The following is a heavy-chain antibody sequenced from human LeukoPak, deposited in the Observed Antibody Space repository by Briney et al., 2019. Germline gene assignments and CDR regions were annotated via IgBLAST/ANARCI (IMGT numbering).Heavy chain of an antibody. D-gene: IGHD2-21*02. CDR1: GYTFTGYY. CDR3: ARLGDLGYYFDY. CDR2: INPNSGGT. J-gene: IGHJ4*02. Sequence: ASVKVSCKASGYTFTGYYMHWVRQAPGQGLEWMGWINPNSGGTNYAQKFQGRVTMTRDTSISTAYMELNSLRAEDTAVYYCARLGDLGYYFDYWGQGTLVTVSS. V-gene: IGHV1-2*02.